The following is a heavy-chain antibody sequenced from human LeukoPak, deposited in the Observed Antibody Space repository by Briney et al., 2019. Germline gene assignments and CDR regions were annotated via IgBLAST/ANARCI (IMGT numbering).Heavy chain of an antibody. J-gene: IGHJ4*02. Sequence: PGGSLRLSCAASGFTFSSYAMSWVRQAPGKGLEWVSAISGSGGSTYYADSVKGRFTISRDNSKNTLYLQMNSLRAEDTAVYYCARDLGERYFDWLLGTLDYWGQGTLVTVSS. D-gene: IGHD3-9*01. V-gene: IGHV3-23*01. CDR2: ISGSGGST. CDR1: GFTFSSYA. CDR3: ARDLGERYFDWLLGTLDY.